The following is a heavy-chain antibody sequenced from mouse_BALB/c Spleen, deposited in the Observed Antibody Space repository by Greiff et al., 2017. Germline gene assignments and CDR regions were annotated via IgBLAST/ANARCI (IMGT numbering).Heavy chain of an antibody. CDR2: IDPETGGT. V-gene: IGHV1-15*01. J-gene: IGHJ3*01. CDR1: GYTFTDYE. Sequence: QVQLKQSGAELVRPGASEPLSCKASGYTFTDYEMHWVKQTPVHGLEWIGAIDPETGGTAYNQKFKGKATLTADKSSSTAYMELRSLTSEDSAVYYCTRIADWGQGTLVAVAA. CDR3: TRIAD.